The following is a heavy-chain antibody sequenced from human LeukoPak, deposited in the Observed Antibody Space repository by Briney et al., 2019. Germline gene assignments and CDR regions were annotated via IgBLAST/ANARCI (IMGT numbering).Heavy chain of an antibody. CDR2: IRHDGSEK. CDR1: GFVFSDYG. J-gene: IGHJ4*02. V-gene: IGHV3-30*02. CDR3: ATLGSPGFSYGFDY. D-gene: IGHD5-18*01. Sequence: QTGGSLRLSCAASGFVFSDYGMHWVRQAPGRGLEWVSFIRHDGSEKYYADSVKGRFTISRDNSKNTLYLQMNSLRGDDSAVYYCATLGSPGFSYGFDYWGQGTPVTVSS.